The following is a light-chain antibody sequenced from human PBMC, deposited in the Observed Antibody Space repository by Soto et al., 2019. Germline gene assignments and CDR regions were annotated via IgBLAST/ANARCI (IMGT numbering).Light chain of an antibody. CDR3: QQYSTYPLT. Sequence: DIQMTQSPSTRSASVGDRVTMTCRASQSISNSLAWYQQKPGQAPELLIYRASALQSGVPSRFSGSGSGTEFTLTIDSLQPDDFATFYCQQYSTYPLTFGGGTRVDLK. J-gene: IGKJ4*01. CDR1: QSISNS. V-gene: IGKV1-5*03. CDR2: RAS.